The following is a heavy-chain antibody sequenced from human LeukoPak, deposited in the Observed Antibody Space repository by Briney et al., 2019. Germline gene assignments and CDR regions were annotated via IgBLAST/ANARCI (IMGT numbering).Heavy chain of an antibody. Sequence: SETLSLTCTVSGGSISSGSYYWSWIRQPAGKGLEWIGRIYTSGSTNYNPSLKSRVTISVDTSKNHFSLKLSSVTAADTAVYYCARALLVTSFDYWGQGTLATVSS. V-gene: IGHV4-61*02. CDR2: IYTSGST. J-gene: IGHJ4*02. CDR1: GGSISSGSYY. CDR3: ARALLVTSFDY. D-gene: IGHD2-8*02.